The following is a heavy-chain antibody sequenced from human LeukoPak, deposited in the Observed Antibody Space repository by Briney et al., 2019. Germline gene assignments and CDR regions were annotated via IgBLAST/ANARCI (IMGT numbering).Heavy chain of an antibody. Sequence: GGSLRLSCAASGFSLTTYAMNWVRQAPGQGLEWVSSISDNDNYKIYADSVKGRVTISTDNAKNSLYLQMSSLRAEDTAVYYCARELSARQDFDYWGQGTLVTVSS. V-gene: IGHV3-21*01. J-gene: IGHJ4*02. D-gene: IGHD6-13*01. CDR1: GFSLTTYA. CDR3: ARELSARQDFDY. CDR2: ISDNDNYK.